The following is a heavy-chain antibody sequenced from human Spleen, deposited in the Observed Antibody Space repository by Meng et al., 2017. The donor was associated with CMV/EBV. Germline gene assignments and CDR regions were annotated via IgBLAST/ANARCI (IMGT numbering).Heavy chain of an antibody. V-gene: IGHV3-21*01. CDR2: ISGGSDYL. CDR3: ARGPYIYGSGSSGLDF. Sequence: FSLRDYAMNWVRQAPGKGLEWIASISGGSDYLFYDESLKGRFTVSRDNAENSVFLQMTGLTADDTAVYYCARGPYIYGSGSSGLDFWGQGTLVTVSS. CDR1: FSLRDYA. J-gene: IGHJ4*02. D-gene: IGHD3-10*01.